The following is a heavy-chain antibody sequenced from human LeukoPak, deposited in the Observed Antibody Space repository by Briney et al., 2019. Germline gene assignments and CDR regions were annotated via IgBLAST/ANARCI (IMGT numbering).Heavy chain of an antibody. Sequence: GGTLRLSCAASGFTFSGYGMSWGRQAPGKGLEWVAVISYDGSNKYYADYVKGRFTISRDNSKNTLYLQMNSLRAEDTAVYYCAKSSMIVVVITPAVDYWGQGTLVTVSS. CDR2: ISYDGSNK. D-gene: IGHD3-22*01. CDR3: AKSSMIVVVITPAVDY. V-gene: IGHV3-30*18. J-gene: IGHJ4*02. CDR1: GFTFSGYG.